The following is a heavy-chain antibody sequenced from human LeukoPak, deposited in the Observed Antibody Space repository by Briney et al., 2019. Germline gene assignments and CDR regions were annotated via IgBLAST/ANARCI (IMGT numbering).Heavy chain of an antibody. CDR3: ARDVTMVRGVSWFDP. CDR1: GGSISSYY. J-gene: IGHJ5*02. V-gene: IGHV4-4*07. CDR2: IYTSGST. D-gene: IGHD3-10*01. Sequence: SETLSLTCTVSGGSISSYYWSWIRQPAGKGLEWIGRIYTSGSTNYNPSLKSRVTISVDTSKNQFSLKLSSVTAADTAVYYCARDVTMVRGVSWFDPWGQGTLVTVSS.